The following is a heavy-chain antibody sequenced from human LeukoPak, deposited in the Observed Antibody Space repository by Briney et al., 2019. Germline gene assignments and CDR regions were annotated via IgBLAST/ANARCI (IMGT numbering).Heavy chain of an antibody. CDR3: AKVGPPYSRGWVIELDY. CDR2: IGNSGRDT. Sequence: GGSLRLSCATSGFTFSTYAMSWVRQAPGKGLEWVSAIGNSGRDTYYADSVKGRFTISRDNSKNTLFLQMNRLRAEDTAVYYCAKVGPPYSRGWVIELDYWGPGTLVTVSS. CDR1: GFTFSTYA. J-gene: IGHJ4*02. V-gene: IGHV3-23*01. D-gene: IGHD6-19*01.